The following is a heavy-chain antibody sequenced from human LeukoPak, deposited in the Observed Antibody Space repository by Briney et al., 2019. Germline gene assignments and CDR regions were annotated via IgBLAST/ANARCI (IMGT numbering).Heavy chain of an antibody. CDR1: GYSFTSYW. J-gene: IGHJ6*03. Sequence: GESLKISCKGSGYSFTSYWIGWVRQMPGKGLEWMGIIYPGDSDTRYSPSFQGQVTISADKSISTAYLQWSSLKASDTAMYYCARADYGSGAKPPYYYYYYMDVWGKGTTVTVSS. D-gene: IGHD3-10*01. CDR3: ARADYGSGAKPPYYYYYYMDV. V-gene: IGHV5-51*01. CDR2: IYPGDSDT.